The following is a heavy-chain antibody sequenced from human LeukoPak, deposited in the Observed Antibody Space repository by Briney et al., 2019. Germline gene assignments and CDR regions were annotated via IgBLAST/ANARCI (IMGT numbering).Heavy chain of an antibody. V-gene: IGHV4-30-2*01. J-gene: IGHJ5*02. CDR3: ARDQGHCSGCSCLNWFDP. CDR1: GGSISSGGYS. CDR2: ICHSGST. D-gene: IGHD2-15*01. Sequence: PSQTLSLTCAVSGGSISSGGYSWSWIRQPPGKGLEWFGYICHSGSTYYNPSLKSRVTISVDRSKNQSSLKLSSVTAADTAVYYCARDQGHCSGCSCLNWFDPWGQGTLVTVSS.